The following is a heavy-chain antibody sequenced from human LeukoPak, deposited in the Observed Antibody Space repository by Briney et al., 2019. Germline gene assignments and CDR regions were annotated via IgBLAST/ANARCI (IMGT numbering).Heavy chain of an antibody. D-gene: IGHD1-26*01. Sequence: GGSLRLSCAASGFIVSHNYMTWVRKAPGKGLEWISVIYIDGTTYYADSVKGRFTISRDQANNTLYLQMNTLRDEDTAVYYCARRDSGSYFSAVYFDHWGQGILVTVSS. CDR2: IYIDGTT. CDR3: ARRDSGSYFSAVYFDH. V-gene: IGHV3-53*01. CDR1: GFIVSHNY. J-gene: IGHJ4*02.